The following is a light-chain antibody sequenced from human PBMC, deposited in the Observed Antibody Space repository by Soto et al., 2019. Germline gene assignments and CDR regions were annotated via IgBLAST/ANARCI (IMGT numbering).Light chain of an antibody. CDR1: SSDVGSYNL. J-gene: IGLJ2*01. V-gene: IGLV2-23*01. Sequence: QSALTQPASVSGSPGQSITISCTGTSSDVGSYNLVSWYQHHPGKAPKLMIYEGSKRPSGVSNRFSGSRSGNTASLTISGLQDEDEANYYCCSYAGSSPFVVFGGGTKLTVL. CDR2: EGS. CDR3: CSYAGSSPFVV.